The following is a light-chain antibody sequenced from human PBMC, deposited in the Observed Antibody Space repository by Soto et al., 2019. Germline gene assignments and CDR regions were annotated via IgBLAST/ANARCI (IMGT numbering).Light chain of an antibody. Sequence: QSSVTHPASISGSPGQSITISCTGTSSDVGSHNYVSWYQQHPGKAPKLIIFEVNSRPSGVSNRFSGSKSGSAASLTISGLQAEDEADYYCSSYSSTSTPYVFGGGTKVTV. J-gene: IGLJ1*01. CDR1: SSDVGSHNY. CDR3: SSYSSTSTPYV. V-gene: IGLV2-14*01. CDR2: EVN.